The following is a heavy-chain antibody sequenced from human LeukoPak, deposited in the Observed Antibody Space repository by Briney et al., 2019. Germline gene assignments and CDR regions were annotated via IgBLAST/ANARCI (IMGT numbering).Heavy chain of an antibody. D-gene: IGHD6-13*01. Sequence: GGSLRLSCAASGFTFSTYWMSWVRQPPGKGLEWVANIKQDGSEKYYVDSVKGRFTISRGNAKNSLYLQMNSLRAEDTAVYYCARDRVIAAADYWGQGTLVTVSS. J-gene: IGHJ4*02. CDR3: ARDRVIAAADY. V-gene: IGHV3-7*01. CDR2: IKQDGSEK. CDR1: GFTFSTYW.